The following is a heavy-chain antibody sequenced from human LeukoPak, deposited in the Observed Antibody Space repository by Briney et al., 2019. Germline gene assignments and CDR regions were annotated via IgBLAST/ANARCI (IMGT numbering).Heavy chain of an antibody. V-gene: IGHV1-18*04. J-gene: IGHJ5*02. Sequence: RASVKVSCKASGYTFTSYYMHWVRQAPGQGLEWMGWSSPSSDETNYAQKFQGRVSMTTDTSTSTVYMELRSLKSDDTAVYYCARDLGYCNSNGCTRNWFGPWGQGTLVTVSS. CDR1: GYTFTSYY. CDR3: ARDLGYCNSNGCTRNWFGP. CDR2: SSPSSDET. D-gene: IGHD2-2*01.